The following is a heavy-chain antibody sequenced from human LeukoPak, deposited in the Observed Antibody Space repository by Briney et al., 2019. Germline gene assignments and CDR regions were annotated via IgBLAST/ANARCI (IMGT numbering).Heavy chain of an antibody. CDR2: IYYSGST. CDR3: AREVGTTGWFDP. Sequence: PSETLSLACTVSGGSISSYYGSWIRQPPGKGLEWIGYIYYSGSTNYNPSLKSRVTISVDTSKNQFSLKLSSVTAADTAVYYCAREVGTTGWFDPWGQGTLVTVSS. D-gene: IGHD1-1*01. J-gene: IGHJ5*02. CDR1: GGSISSYY. V-gene: IGHV4-59*01.